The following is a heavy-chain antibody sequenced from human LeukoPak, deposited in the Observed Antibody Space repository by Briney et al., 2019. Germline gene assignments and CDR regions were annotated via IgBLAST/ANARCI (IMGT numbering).Heavy chain of an antibody. CDR3: ARDPYGCIVGFDY. Sequence: SETLSLTCTVSGGSISSYYWSWIRQPPGKGLEWIGYIYYSGSTNYNPSLKSRVTISVDTSKNQFCLKLSSVTAADTAVYYCARDPYGCIVGFDYWGQGTLDTVS. J-gene: IGHJ4*02. D-gene: IGHD1-26*01. CDR2: IYYSGST. V-gene: IGHV4-59*01. CDR1: GGSISSYY.